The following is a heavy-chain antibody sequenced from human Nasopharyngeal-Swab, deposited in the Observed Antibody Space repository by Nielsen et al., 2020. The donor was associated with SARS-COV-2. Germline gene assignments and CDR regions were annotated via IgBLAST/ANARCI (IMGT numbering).Heavy chain of an antibody. D-gene: IGHD6-13*01. CDR3: ARLGSSSWYFDY. CDR2: IKQDGSEK. Sequence: GESLKISCAASEFTFSSYWMSWVRQAPGKGLEWVANIKQDGSEKYYVDSVKGRFTISRDNAKNSLYLQMNSLRAEDTAVYYCARLGSSSWYFDYWGQGTLVTVSS. J-gene: IGHJ4*02. V-gene: IGHV3-7*05. CDR1: EFTFSSYW.